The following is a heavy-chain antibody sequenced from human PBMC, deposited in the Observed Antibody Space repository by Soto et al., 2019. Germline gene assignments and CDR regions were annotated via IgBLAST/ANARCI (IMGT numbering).Heavy chain of an antibody. CDR3: AREASGLNDAFDI. CDR1: GNTFTSYG. D-gene: IGHD5-12*01. CDR2: ISAYNGNT. J-gene: IGHJ3*02. V-gene: IGHV1-18*01. Sequence: ASVKVSCTDSGNTFTSYGISCVRQAPGQGLEWMGWISAYNGNTNYAQKLQGRVTMTTDTSTSTAYMELRSLRSDDTAVYYCAREASGLNDAFDIWGQGTMVTVSS.